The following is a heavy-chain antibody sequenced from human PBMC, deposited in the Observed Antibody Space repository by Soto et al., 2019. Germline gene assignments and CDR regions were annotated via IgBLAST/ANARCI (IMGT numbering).Heavy chain of an antibody. Sequence: SVKVSCKASRGTFSSYAISWVRQAPGQGLEWMGGIIPIVGTANYAQKFQGRVTITADESTSTAYMELSSLRSEDTAVYYCARTNAHYYDSSGYYWPFDYWGQGTLVTAPQ. CDR1: RGTFSSYA. J-gene: IGHJ4*02. CDR3: ARTNAHYYDSSGYYWPFDY. V-gene: IGHV1-69*13. CDR2: IIPIVGTA. D-gene: IGHD3-22*01.